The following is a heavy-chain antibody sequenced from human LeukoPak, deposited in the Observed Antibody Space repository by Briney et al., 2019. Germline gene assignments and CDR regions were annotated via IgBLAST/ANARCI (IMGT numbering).Heavy chain of an antibody. Sequence: GGSLRLSCAASGFTFSNYWMYWVRQGPGKGLVWVARIENDGRRTIYADSVKGRFTISRDNAKNTLYLQMTSLRAEDTAVYYCAKESCSSTSCYSYFDYWGQGTLVTVSS. J-gene: IGHJ4*02. CDR2: IENDGRRT. CDR3: AKESCSSTSCYSYFDY. CDR1: GFTFSNYW. V-gene: IGHV3-74*01. D-gene: IGHD2-2*01.